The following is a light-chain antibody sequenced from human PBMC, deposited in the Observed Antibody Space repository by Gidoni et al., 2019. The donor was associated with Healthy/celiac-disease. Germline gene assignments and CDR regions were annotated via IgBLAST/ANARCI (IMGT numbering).Light chain of an antibody. CDR2: DAS. CDR3: QQYDNLPIT. CDR1: QDISNY. Sequence: IQITPSPSSLSASVGDRVTITCQASQDISNYLNWYQQKPGKAPKLLIYDASNLETGVPSRFSGSGSGTDFTFTISSLQPEDIATYYCQQYDNLPITFGQGTRLEIK. V-gene: IGKV1-33*01. J-gene: IGKJ5*01.